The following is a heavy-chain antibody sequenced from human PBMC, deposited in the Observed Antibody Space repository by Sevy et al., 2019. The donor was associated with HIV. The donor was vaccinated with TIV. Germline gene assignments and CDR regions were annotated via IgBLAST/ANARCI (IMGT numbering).Heavy chain of an antibody. D-gene: IGHD1-26*01. V-gene: IGHV3-15*07. J-gene: IGHJ4*02. CDR2: IRSKADGGTA. Sequence: GGYLRLSCAASGFSFINAWMNWVRQAPGKGLEWVGRIRSKADGGTADYAAPVKGRFNISRDDSENTLYLQMNSLRTEDTAIYYCTTVLGWEGTSDYWGQGTLVTVSS. CDR3: TTVLGWEGTSDY. CDR1: GFSFINAW.